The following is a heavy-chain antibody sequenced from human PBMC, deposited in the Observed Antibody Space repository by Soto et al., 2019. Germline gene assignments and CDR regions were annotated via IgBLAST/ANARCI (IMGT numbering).Heavy chain of an antibody. CDR3: AKDRTRRYSSSSVGYFDY. D-gene: IGHD6-6*01. CDR2: ISGSGGST. V-gene: IGHV3-23*01. CDR1: GFTFSSYA. J-gene: IGHJ4*02. Sequence: EVQLLESGGGLVQPGGSLRLSCAASGFTFSSYAMSWVRQAPGKGLEWVSAISGSGGSTYYADSVKGRFTISRDNSKNTLYLQMNSLRAEHTAVYYCAKDRTRRYSSSSVGYFDYWGQGTLVTVSS.